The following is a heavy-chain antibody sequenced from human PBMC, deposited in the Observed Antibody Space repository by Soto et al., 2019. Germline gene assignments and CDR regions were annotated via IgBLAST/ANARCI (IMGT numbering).Heavy chain of an antibody. J-gene: IGHJ6*02. CDR2: VHYSGNT. D-gene: IGHD3-9*01. V-gene: IGHV4-38-2*02. CDR1: GYSISSGYH. CDR3: ASQNYDILTGYYTEGDYYYYGMDV. Sequence: SETLSLTCTVSGYSISSGYHWAWIRQPPGKGLEWLGSVHYSGNTYYNPSLKSRLTISVDKSKNQFSLNLSSVTAADTAVYYCASQNYDILTGYYTEGDYYYYGMDVWGQGTTVPVSS.